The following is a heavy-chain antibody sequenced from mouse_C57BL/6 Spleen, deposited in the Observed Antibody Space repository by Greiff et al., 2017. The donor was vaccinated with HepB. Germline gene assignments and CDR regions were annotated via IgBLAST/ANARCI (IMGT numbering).Heavy chain of an antibody. J-gene: IGHJ1*01. CDR2: INPSSGYT. CDR1: GYTFTSYW. Sequence: VQLQQSGAELAKPGASVKLSCKASGYTFTSYWMHWVKQWPGQGLEWIGYINPSSGYTKYNQKFKDKATLTADKSSSTAYMQLSSLPYEDSAVYYCARGTTVGAPYRYFDVWGPWTTVTVSS. CDR3: ARGTTVGAPYRYFDV. D-gene: IGHD1-1*01. V-gene: IGHV1-7*01.